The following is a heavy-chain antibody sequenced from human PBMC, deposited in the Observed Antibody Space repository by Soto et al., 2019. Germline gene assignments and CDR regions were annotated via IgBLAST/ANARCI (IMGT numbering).Heavy chain of an antibody. J-gene: IGHJ6*04. Sequence: PGGSLRLSCAASGFTFSSYSMNWVRQAPGKGLEWVSYISSSSSTIYYADSVKGRFTISRDNAKNSLYLQMNSLRDEDTAVYYSARDDGSSSRYYYYGMDVWGKGTTVTVSS. V-gene: IGHV3-48*02. CDR1: GFTFSSYS. D-gene: IGHD6-6*01. CDR2: ISSSSSTI. CDR3: ARDDGSSSRYYYYGMDV.